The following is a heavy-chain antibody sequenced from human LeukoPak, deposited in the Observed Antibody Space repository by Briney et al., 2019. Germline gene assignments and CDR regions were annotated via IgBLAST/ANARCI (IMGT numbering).Heavy chain of an antibody. D-gene: IGHD3-3*01. J-gene: IGHJ4*02. CDR1: GFTFSSYA. CDR3: AREGSTIFGVVQNFDY. CDR2: ISYDGSNK. V-gene: IGHV3-30-3*01. Sequence: GGFLRLSCAASGFTFSSYAMHWVRQAPGKGLEGVAVISYDGSNKYYADSVKGRFTISRDNSKNTLYLQMNSLRAEDTAVYYCAREGSTIFGVVQNFDYWGQGTLVTVSS.